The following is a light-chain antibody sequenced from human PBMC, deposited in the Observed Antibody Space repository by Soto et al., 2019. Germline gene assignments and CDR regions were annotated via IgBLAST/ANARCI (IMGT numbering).Light chain of an antibody. CDR1: QSVSSY. CDR2: DAS. CDR3: QRRSNWSTT. Sequence: DTVLTQSPATLSLSPGERATLSCRASQSVSSYLAWYQQKPGQPPRLLIYDASNRATGIPARFSGSGSGTDFTLTISSLEPEDFAVYYCQRRSNWSTTFGQGTKVDIK. V-gene: IGKV3-11*01. J-gene: IGKJ1*01.